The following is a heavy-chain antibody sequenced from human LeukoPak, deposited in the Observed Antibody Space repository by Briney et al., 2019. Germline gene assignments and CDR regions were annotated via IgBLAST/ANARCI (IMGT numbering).Heavy chain of an antibody. J-gene: IGHJ3*02. Sequence: ASVKVSCTASGYTFTIYYMHWVRQAPGQGLEWMGIINPSGGSTSYAQKFQGRVTMTRDTSTSTVYMELSSLRSEDTAVYYCATDRDGAAFDIWGQGTMVTVSS. CDR1: GYTFTIYY. V-gene: IGHV1-46*01. CDR3: ATDRDGAAFDI. D-gene: IGHD4-17*01. CDR2: INPSGGST.